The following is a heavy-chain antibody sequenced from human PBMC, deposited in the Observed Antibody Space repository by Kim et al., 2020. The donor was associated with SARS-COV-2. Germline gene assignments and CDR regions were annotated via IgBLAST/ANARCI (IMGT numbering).Heavy chain of an antibody. CDR1: GGTFSSYA. Sequence: SVKVSCKASGGTFSSYAISWVRQAPGQGLEWMGGIIPIFGTANYAQKFQGRVTITADESTSTAYMELSSLRSEDTAVYYCARAPYSSGWPYYFDYWGQGTLVTVSS. CDR3: ARAPYSSGWPYYFDY. CDR2: IIPIFGTA. D-gene: IGHD6-19*01. J-gene: IGHJ4*02. V-gene: IGHV1-69*13.